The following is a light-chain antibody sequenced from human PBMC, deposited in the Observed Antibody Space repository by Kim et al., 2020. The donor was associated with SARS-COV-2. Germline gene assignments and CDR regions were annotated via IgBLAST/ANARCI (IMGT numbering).Light chain of an antibody. V-gene: IGLV3-21*04. CDR2: YDN. J-gene: IGLJ2*01. Sequence: SYELTQPPSVSVAPGKTARITCGGNKIGSKIVHWYQKKTGQAPVLVILYDNDRPSGIPERFSGSNSGNTATLTISRVEAGDEADYYYQVWDSSSDHVVFGGGTQLTVL. CDR1: KIGSKI. CDR3: QVWDSSSDHVV.